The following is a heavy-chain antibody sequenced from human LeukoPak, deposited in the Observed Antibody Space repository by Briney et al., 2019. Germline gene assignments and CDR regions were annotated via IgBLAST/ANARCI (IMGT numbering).Heavy chain of an antibody. V-gene: IGHV1-18*01. J-gene: IGHJ4*02. CDR3: ARVGPVTMVRGVMSEADY. CDR2: ISAYNGNT. D-gene: IGHD3-10*01. Sequence: GASVKVSCKASGYTFTSYGTSWVRQAPGQGLEWMGWISAYNGNTNYAQKLQGRVTMTTDTSTSTAYMELRSLRSDDTAVYYCARVGPVTMVRGVMSEADYWGQGTLVTVSS. CDR1: GYTFTSYG.